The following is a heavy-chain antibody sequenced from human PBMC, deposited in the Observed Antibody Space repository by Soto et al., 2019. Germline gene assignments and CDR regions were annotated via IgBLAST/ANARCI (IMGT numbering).Heavy chain of an antibody. D-gene: IGHD4-17*01. J-gene: IGHJ4*02. Sequence: QVQLVESGGGVVQPGRSLRLSCAASGFTFSSYGMHWVRQAPGKGLEWVAVIWYDGSNKYYADSVKGRFTISRDNSENTLYLQMNSLRAEDTAVYYCARDRGDYYFDYWGQGTLVTVSS. CDR1: GFTFSSYG. V-gene: IGHV3-33*01. CDR3: ARDRGDYYFDY. CDR2: IWYDGSNK.